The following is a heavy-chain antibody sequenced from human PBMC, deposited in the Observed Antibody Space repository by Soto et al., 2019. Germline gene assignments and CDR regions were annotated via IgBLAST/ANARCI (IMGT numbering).Heavy chain of an antibody. CDR2: IIPIFGSA. J-gene: IGHJ4*02. Sequence: QVQLVQSGAEVKKPGSSVRVSCKSSGGVFSSFGLSWVRQAPGQGPEWMGGIIPIFGSANYAQKFQGRVTITADDSTSTVYMELSSLRSEDTALYYCARGRGNSAVITTFDYWGQGTLVTVSS. CDR1: GGVFSSFG. V-gene: IGHV1-69*01. D-gene: IGHD3-16*01. CDR3: ARGRGNSAVITTFDY.